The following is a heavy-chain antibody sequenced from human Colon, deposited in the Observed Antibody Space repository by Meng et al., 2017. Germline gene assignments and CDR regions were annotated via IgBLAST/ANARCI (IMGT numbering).Heavy chain of an antibody. J-gene: IGHJ3*02. CDR2: ISTYNGNT. Sequence: ASVKVSCKASGYTFTSYGISWVRQAPGQGLEWMGWISTYNGNTNYAQKVQGRVTMTTDTSTSTTYMELRRLRSDDTAVYYCVRVKFQSGDAFDIWGQGTMVTVSS. CDR3: VRVKFQSGDAFDI. V-gene: IGHV1-18*01. CDR1: GYTFTSYG.